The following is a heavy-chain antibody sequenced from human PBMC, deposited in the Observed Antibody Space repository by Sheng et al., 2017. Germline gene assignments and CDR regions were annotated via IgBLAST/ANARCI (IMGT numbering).Heavy chain of an antibody. CDR1: GYTFTSYG. D-gene: IGHD3-10*01. J-gene: IGHJ5*02. Sequence: QVQLVQSGAELKKPGASVKVSCKASGYTFTSYGISWVRQAPGQGLEWMGWISGYDGNTNYAQKFQGRVTMTTDMSTSTAYMELRSLRSDDTAVYYCARVQYYYGSGSRNNWFDPWGQGTLVTVSS. CDR3: ARVQYYYGSGSRNNWFDP. V-gene: IGHV1-18*01. CDR2: ISGYDGNT.